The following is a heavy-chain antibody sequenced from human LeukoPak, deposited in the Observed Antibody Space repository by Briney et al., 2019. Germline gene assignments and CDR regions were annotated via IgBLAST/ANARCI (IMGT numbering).Heavy chain of an antibody. Sequence: PGGSLRLSCAASAFTFSSYAMHWVRQAPGKGLEWVAVISYDGSNKYYADSVKGRFTISRDNSKNTLYLQMNSLRAEDTAVYYCARDLLREVAANHPAYYYYGMDVWGKGTTVTVSS. D-gene: IGHD2-15*01. V-gene: IGHV3-30*04. CDR1: AFTFSSYA. J-gene: IGHJ6*04. CDR2: ISYDGSNK. CDR3: ARDLLREVAANHPAYYYYGMDV.